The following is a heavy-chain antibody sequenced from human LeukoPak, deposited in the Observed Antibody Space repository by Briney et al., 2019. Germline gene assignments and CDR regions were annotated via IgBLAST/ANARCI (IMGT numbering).Heavy chain of an antibody. J-gene: IGHJ4*02. Sequence: PGGSLRLSCAASGFTFSSYGIHWGREAPGEGVETVAFIRYDGRSQDYADYVKGRFTISSDNSKNTVYLQMNSLRAEDTAVYYCARDVVRGGNDYWGQGTLVTVSS. CDR2: IRYDGRSQ. V-gene: IGHV3-30*02. D-gene: IGHD4-23*01. CDR3: ARDVVRGGNDY. CDR1: GFTFSSYG.